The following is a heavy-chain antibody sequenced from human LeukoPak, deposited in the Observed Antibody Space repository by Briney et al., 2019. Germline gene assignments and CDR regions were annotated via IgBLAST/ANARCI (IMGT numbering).Heavy chain of an antibody. V-gene: IGHV3-21*04. J-gene: IGHJ4*02. CDR1: GFTFSTYT. D-gene: IGHD4-17*01. Sequence: PGGSLRLSCAVSGFTFSTYTMNWVRQAPGKGLEWVSSISSSSNYIYYADSVRGRFTISRDNSKNTLYLQMNSLRAEDTAVYYCAKAHHGDYFFYFDYWGQGTLVTVSS. CDR3: AKAHHGDYFFYFDY. CDR2: ISSSSNYI.